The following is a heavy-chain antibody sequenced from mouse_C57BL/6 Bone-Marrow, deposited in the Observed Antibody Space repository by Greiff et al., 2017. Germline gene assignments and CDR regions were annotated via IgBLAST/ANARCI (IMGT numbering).Heavy chain of an antibody. D-gene: IGHD2-1*01. CDR3: AIGYGNYDY. V-gene: IGHV1-54*01. CDR1: GYAFTNYL. J-gene: IGHJ2*01. CDR2: INPGSGGT. Sequence: QVQLQQSGAELVRPGTSVKVSCKASGYAFTNYLIEWVKQRPGQGLEWIGVINPGSGGTNYNEKFKGKATLTADKSSSTAYMQLSSLTSEDSAVYFCAIGYGNYDYGGQGTTLTVSS.